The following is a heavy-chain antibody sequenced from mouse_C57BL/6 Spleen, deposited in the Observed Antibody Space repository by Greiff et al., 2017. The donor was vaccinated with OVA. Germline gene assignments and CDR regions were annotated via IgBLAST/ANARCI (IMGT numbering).Heavy chain of an antibody. D-gene: IGHD2-3*01. CDR2: INPNNGGT. V-gene: IGHV1-26*01. Sequence: VQLQQSGPELVKPGASVKISCKASGYTFTDYYMNWVKQSHGKSLEWIGDINPNNGGTSYNQKFKGKATLTVDKSSRTAYMELRSLTSEDSAVYYCARDDGYYLYAMDYWGQGTSVTVSS. CDR3: ARDDGYYLYAMDY. J-gene: IGHJ4*01. CDR1: GYTFTDYY.